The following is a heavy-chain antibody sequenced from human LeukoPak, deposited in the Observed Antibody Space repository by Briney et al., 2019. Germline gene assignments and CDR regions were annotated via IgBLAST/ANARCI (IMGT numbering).Heavy chain of an antibody. CDR1: GGTFSSYA. CDR2: INPNSGDT. V-gene: IGHV1-2*06. D-gene: IGHD2-2*01. Sequence: ASVKVSCKASGGTFSSYAISWVRQAPGQGLEWMGRINPNSGDTNIAQRFQGRVTMTSDTSISTAYMELSRLRSDDTAFYYCARDYCSSTSCLFDYWGQGSLVTVSS. J-gene: IGHJ4*02. CDR3: ARDYCSSTSCLFDY.